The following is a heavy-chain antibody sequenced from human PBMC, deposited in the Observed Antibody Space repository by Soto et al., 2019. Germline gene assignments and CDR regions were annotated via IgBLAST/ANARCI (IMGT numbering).Heavy chain of an antibody. CDR3: ARVGGVCSGGSCRVWFDP. Sequence: ASVKVSCKASGYTFTSYGISWVRQAPGQGLEWMGWISAYNGNTNYAQKLQGRVTMTTDTSTSTAYMELRSLRSDDTAVYYCARVGGVCSGGSCRVWFDPWGQGTLVTVSS. CDR1: GYTFTSYG. D-gene: IGHD2-15*01. V-gene: IGHV1-18*04. CDR2: ISAYNGNT. J-gene: IGHJ5*02.